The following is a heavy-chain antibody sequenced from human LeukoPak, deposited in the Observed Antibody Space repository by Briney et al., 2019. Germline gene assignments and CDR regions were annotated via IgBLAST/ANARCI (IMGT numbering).Heavy chain of an antibody. J-gene: IGHJ4*02. Sequence: GGSLRLSCAASGFTFSSYSMNWVRQAPGKGLEWVSSISSSSSYIYYADSVKGRFSISGDNAKNSLYLQMNSLRAEDTAVYYCARERTYMGPDYWGQGTLVTVSS. CDR2: ISSSSSYI. CDR3: ARERTYMGPDY. V-gene: IGHV3-21*01. D-gene: IGHD2-2*02. CDR1: GFTFSSYS.